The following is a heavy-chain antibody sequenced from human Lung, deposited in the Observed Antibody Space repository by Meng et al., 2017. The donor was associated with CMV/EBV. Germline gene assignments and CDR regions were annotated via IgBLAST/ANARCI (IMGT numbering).Heavy chain of an antibody. CDR3: ARDRTTGRYFDY. CDR2: IYYSGST. V-gene: IGHV4-30-4*01. J-gene: IGHJ4*02. Sequence: VRLRESGPGLVNPSQTLSLTCTVSAGSISSGDYYWSWIRQPPGKGLEWIGYIYYSGSTYYNPSLKSRVTISVDTSKNQSPLKLSSVTAADTAVYYCARDRTTGRYFDYWGQGTLVTVSS. CDR1: AGSISSGDYY. D-gene: IGHD4-11*01.